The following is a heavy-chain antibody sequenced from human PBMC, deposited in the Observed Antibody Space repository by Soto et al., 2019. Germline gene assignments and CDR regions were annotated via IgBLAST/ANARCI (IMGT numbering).Heavy chain of an antibody. D-gene: IGHD3-22*01. Sequence: PSETLSLTCAFSGGSISSGGYSWSWIRQPPGKGLEWIGYIYHSGSTYYNPSLKSRVTISVDRSKNQFSLKLSSVTAADTAVYYCARTPGDSSGYYYLDYWGQGTLVTVSS. V-gene: IGHV4-30-2*01. J-gene: IGHJ4*02. CDR1: GGSISSGGYS. CDR2: IYHSGST. CDR3: ARTPGDSSGYYYLDY.